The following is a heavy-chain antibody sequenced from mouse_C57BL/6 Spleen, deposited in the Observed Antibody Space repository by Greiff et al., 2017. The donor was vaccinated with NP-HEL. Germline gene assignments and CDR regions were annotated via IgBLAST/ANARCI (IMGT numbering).Heavy chain of an antibody. CDR1: GFTFSDFY. CDR3: ARASNWDYWWYFDV. V-gene: IGHV7-1*01. J-gene: IGHJ1*03. Sequence: EVQLVESGGGLVQSGRSLRLSCATSGFTFSDFYMEWVRQAPGKGLEWIAARRNKANDYTTEYSASVKGRFIVSRDTSQSILYLQMNALRAEDTAIYYCARASNWDYWWYFDVWGTGTTVTVSS. CDR2: RRNKANDYTT. D-gene: IGHD4-1*01.